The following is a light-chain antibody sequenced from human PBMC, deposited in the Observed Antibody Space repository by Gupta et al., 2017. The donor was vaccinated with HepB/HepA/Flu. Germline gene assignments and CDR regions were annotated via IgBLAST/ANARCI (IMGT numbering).Light chain of an antibody. CDR1: KLGDKY. CDR3: QAWDSSAVL. CDR2: EDN. Sequence: SSELTQPPSVSVSPGQTASITCSGDKLGDKYACWYQQKPGQSPVLVIYEDNRRPSGIPERFSGSNSGNTATLTISGTQAMDEADYYCQAWDSSAVLFGGGTKL. J-gene: IGLJ3*02. V-gene: IGLV3-1*01.